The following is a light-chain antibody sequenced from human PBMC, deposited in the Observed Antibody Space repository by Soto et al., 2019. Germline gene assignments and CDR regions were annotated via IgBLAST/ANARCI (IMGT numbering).Light chain of an antibody. V-gene: IGKV1-5*03. CDR3: QHHNSYPIT. CDR2: KAS. J-gene: IGKJ5*01. CDR1: QSISSW. Sequence: DIQMTQSPSTLSASVGDRVTITCRASQSISSWFAWYQQKPGKAPKLLIYKASTLESGGPSRFSGSGFGTEFPLTISSLEPDDFATYYCQHHNSYPITLGQGTRLEIK.